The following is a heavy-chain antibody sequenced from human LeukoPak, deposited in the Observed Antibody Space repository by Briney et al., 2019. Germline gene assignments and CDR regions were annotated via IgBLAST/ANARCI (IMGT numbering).Heavy chain of an antibody. CDR1: GFTFDDYA. Sequence: QTGGSLRLSCAASGFTFDDYAMHWVRQAPGKGLEWVSGISWNSGSIGYADSVKGRFTISRDNAKNSLYLQMNSLRAEDTAVYYCARDRGYEPQDFDYWGQGTLVTVSS. CDR3: ARDRGYEPQDFDY. CDR2: ISWNSGSI. D-gene: IGHD5-12*01. V-gene: IGHV3-9*01. J-gene: IGHJ4*02.